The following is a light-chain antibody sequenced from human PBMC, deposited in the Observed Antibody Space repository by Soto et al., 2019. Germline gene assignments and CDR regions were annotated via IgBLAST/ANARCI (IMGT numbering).Light chain of an antibody. J-gene: IGLJ1*01. CDR1: SSGVGGYDH. CDR3: CSYAGSSTPYV. CDR2: EVT. Sequence: ALTQPPSASGSLGQSVTIPCTGTSSGVGGYDHVSWYQQHPGKAPKLMIYEVTKRPAGVPDRFPGSKSGNTASLTISGLQAEDEADYYCCSYAGSSTPYVLGTGTKVTVL. V-gene: IGLV2-8*01.